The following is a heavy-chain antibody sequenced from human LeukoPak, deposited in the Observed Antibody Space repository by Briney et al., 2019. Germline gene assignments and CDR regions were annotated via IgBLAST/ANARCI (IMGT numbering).Heavy chain of an antibody. J-gene: IGHJ5*02. CDR3: ARGGRDGYNNWFDP. CDR2: INHSGST. Sequence: PSETLSLTCAVYGGSFSGYYWSWIRQPPGKGLEWIGEINHSGSTNYNPSLKSRVTISVDTSKNQFSLELTSVTAADTAVYYCARGGRDGYNNWFDPWGQGTLVTVSS. D-gene: IGHD5-24*01. V-gene: IGHV4-34*01. CDR1: GGSFSGYY.